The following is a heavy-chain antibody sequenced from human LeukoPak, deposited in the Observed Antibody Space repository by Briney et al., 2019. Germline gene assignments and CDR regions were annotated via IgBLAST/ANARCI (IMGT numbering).Heavy chain of an antibody. Sequence: HAGGSLRLSCAASGFTFSSYAMSWVRQAPGKGLEWVSAISGSGGSTYYADSVKGRFTISRDNSKNTLYLQMNSLRAKDTAVYYCAKPYSSSWYNFDYWGQGTLVTVSS. J-gene: IGHJ4*02. D-gene: IGHD6-13*01. CDR3: AKPYSSSWYNFDY. CDR2: ISGSGGST. CDR1: GFTFSSYA. V-gene: IGHV3-23*01.